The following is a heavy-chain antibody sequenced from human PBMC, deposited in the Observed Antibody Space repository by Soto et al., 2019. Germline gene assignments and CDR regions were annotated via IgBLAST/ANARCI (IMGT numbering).Heavy chain of an antibody. CDR1: GGTFSSYA. CDR3: ARLIMRNYYFGY. Sequence: ASVKVSCKASGGTFSSYAISWVRQAPGQGLEWMGGIIPIFGTANYAQKFQGRVTITADKSTSTAYMELSSLRSEDTAVYYCARLIMRNYYFGYWGQGTLVTVSA. V-gene: IGHV1-69*06. D-gene: IGHD2-8*01. J-gene: IGHJ4*02. CDR2: IIPIFGTA.